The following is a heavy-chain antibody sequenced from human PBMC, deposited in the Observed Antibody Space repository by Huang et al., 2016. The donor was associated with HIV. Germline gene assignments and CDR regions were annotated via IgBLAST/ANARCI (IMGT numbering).Heavy chain of an antibody. CDR2: IRSRSTDI. D-gene: IGHD6-6*01. CDR3: ARLYSSSWSLDY. Sequence: EMQLVESGGGLVKPGGSLRLSCAASGFIFSSYSMNWVRQAPGKGGDGVSAIRSRSTDIYDADSVKGRFTIARDNAKNSLYLQMNSLRAEDTAVYYCARLYSSSWSLDYWGQGTPVTVSS. J-gene: IGHJ4*02. CDR1: GFIFSSYS. V-gene: IGHV3-21*01.